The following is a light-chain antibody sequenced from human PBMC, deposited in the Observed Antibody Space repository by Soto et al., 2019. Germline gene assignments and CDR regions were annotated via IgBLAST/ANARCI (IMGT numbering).Light chain of an antibody. V-gene: IGLV2-11*01. CDR3: CSYSGRYTSV. J-gene: IGLJ1*01. CDR1: SSDVGGFSY. CDR2: DVS. Sequence: QSALTQPRSVSGSPGQSVTISCTGTSSDVGGFSYVSWYQQYPGKAPKLILYDVSQRPSGVPDRFSGSKSGNTASLTISGLLAEDEAVFHCCSYSGRYTSVFGTGTKGTVL.